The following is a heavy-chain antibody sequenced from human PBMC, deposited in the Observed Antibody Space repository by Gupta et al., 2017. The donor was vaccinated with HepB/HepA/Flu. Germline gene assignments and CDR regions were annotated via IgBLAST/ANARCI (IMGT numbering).Heavy chain of an antibody. CDR2: VYSTGTA. Sequence: QLQLQESGPGLVKPSETLSLTCTVSGASISSSDFYWGWIRQPPGKGLEWIGSVYSTGTASYSPSLKSRVTISVDTSKNQFSLKLTSVTAADTAVFYCASTSGYVLGKFDFWGQGILVTVSS. CDR1: GASISSSDFY. J-gene: IGHJ4*02. D-gene: IGHD5-12*01. CDR3: ASTSGYVLGKFDF. V-gene: IGHV4-39*01.